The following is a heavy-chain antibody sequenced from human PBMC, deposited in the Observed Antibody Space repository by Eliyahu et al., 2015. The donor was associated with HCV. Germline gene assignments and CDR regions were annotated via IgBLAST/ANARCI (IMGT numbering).Heavy chain of an antibody. J-gene: IGHJ6*02. Sequence: EVQLVESGGGLVKPGGSLRLSCAASGFTFSSYSMTWVXRAPGKGLEWVSSISSSSSYIYYADSVKGRFTISRDNAKNSLYLQMNSLRAEDTAVYYCARVGYCSSTSCYMWDYYYYYGMDVWGQGTTVTVSS. CDR2: ISSSSSYI. CDR1: GFTFSSYS. D-gene: IGHD2-2*02. CDR3: ARVGYCSSTSCYMWDYYYYYGMDV. V-gene: IGHV3-21*01.